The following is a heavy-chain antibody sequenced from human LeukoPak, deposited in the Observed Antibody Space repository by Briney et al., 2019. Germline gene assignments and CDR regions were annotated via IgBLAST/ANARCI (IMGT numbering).Heavy chain of an antibody. V-gene: IGHV3-33*06. CDR2: IWYDGSNK. J-gene: IGHJ4*02. D-gene: IGHD2-15*01. Sequence: GRSLRLSCAASGFTFSSYGMHWVRQAPGKGLEWVAVIWYDGSNKYYADSVKGRFTISRDNSKNTLYLQMNSLRAEDTAVYYCAKGYCSGGSCSIDYWGQGTLVTVS. CDR3: AKGYCSGGSCSIDY. CDR1: GFTFSSYG.